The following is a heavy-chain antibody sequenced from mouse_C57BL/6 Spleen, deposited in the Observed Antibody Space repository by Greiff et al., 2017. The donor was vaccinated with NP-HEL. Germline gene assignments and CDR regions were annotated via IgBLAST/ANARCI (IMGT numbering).Heavy chain of an antibody. CDR2: IDPNSGGT. J-gene: IGHJ4*01. CDR1: GYTFTSYW. D-gene: IGHD2-2*01. CDR3: APMVTSYAMDY. Sequence: QVQLQQPGAELVKPGASVKLSCKASGYTFTSYWMHWVKQRPGRGLAWIGRIDPNSGGTKYNEKFKSKGTLTVDKPYSTAYIQLSSLTSEDSAVYYFAPMVTSYAMDYWGQGTSVTVSS. V-gene: IGHV1-72*01.